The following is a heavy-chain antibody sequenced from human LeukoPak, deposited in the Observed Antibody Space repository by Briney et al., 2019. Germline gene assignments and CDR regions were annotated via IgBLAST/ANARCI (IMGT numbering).Heavy chain of an antibody. CDR2: IWYDGSNK. CDR1: GFTFSSYG. V-gene: IGHV3-33*01. CDR3: ARDSGAATSWFDP. J-gene: IGHJ5*02. D-gene: IGHD2-15*01. Sequence: GGSLRLSCAASGFTFSSYGMHWVRQAPGKGLEWVAVIWYDGSNKYYADSVKGRFTISRDNSKNTLYLQMNSLRAEDTAVYYCARDSGAATSWFDPWGQGTLVTVSS.